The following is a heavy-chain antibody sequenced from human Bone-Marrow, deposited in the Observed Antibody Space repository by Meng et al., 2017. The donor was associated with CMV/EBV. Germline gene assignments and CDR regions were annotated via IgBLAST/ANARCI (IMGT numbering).Heavy chain of an antibody. D-gene: IGHD4-17*01. Sequence: GRSLTISCAASGFTFSSYAMHWVRQDPGKGLEWVAVISYDGSNKYYADSVKGRFTISRDNSKNTLYLQMNSLRAEDTAVYYCAKGYGDYTSYYYYYGMDGWGQGTTVNVSS. CDR1: GFTFSSYA. V-gene: IGHV3-30-3*01. CDR2: ISYDGSNK. J-gene: IGHJ6*02. CDR3: AKGYGDYTSYYYYYGMDG.